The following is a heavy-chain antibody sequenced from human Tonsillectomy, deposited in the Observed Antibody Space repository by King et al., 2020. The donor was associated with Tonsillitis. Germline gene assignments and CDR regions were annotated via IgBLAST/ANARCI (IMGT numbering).Heavy chain of an antibody. CDR2: INPCNGST. CDR1: EYSFTNYY. D-gene: IGHD3-22*01. J-gene: IGHJ5*02. CDR3: GSGYYFDSSGEAWFDP. V-gene: IGHV1-46*03. Sequence: QLVQSGAEVKKSGASVKVSCKASEYSFTNYYMHWWRQAPRQGLEWMGVINPCNGSTTYAQNFQGRVTMARDTSTSTVYMELNSPRSEDTAVYYCGSGYYFDSSGEAWFDPWGQGSLVTVSS.